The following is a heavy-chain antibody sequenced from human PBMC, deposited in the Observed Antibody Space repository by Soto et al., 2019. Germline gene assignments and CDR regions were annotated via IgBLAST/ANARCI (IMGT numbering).Heavy chain of an antibody. CDR3: AREYCSGGSCYSHYYYGMDV. V-gene: IGHV1-18*01. CDR2: ISAYNGNT. D-gene: IGHD2-15*01. CDR1: GYTFTSYG. Sequence: QVQLVQSGAEVKKPGASVKVSCKASGYTFTSYGISWVRQAPGQGLEWMGWISAYNGNTNYAQKLQGRVTMTTDTAPSTAYMELRSLRSDDTAVYYCAREYCSGGSCYSHYYYGMDVWGQGTTVTVSS. J-gene: IGHJ6*02.